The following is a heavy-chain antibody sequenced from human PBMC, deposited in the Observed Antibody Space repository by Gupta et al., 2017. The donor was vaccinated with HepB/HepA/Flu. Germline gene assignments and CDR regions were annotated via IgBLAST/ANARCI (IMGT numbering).Heavy chain of an antibody. J-gene: IGHJ4*02. D-gene: IGHD2-8*01. Sequence: EVQLVESGGGLVQPGGSLRLSCAASGFTVSSNYISWVRQAPGKGLEWVSVIYSGGSTYYADSVKGRFTISRDNSKNTLYLQMNSLRAEDTAVYYCARGASDIVLMVYAPEDYWGQGTLVTVSS. CDR1: GFTVSSNY. CDR2: IYSGGST. V-gene: IGHV3-66*01. CDR3: ARGASDIVLMVYAPEDY.